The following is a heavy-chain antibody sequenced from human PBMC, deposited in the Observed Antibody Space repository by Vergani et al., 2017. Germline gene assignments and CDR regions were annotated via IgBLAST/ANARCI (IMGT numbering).Heavy chain of an antibody. J-gene: IGHJ4*02. Sequence: QVQLQQWGAGLLKPSETLSLTCAVYGGSFSGYYWSWIRQPPGKGLEWIGEINHSGSTNYNPSLKSRVTISVDTSKNQFSLKLSSVTAADTAVYYCARHGVWGYFDFDYWGQGTLVTVSS. D-gene: IGHD2-8*01. CDR1: GGSFSGYY. V-gene: IGHV4-34*01. CDR3: ARHGVWGYFDFDY. CDR2: INHSGST.